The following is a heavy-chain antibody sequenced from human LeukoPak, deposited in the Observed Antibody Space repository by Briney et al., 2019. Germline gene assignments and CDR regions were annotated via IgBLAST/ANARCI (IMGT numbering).Heavy chain of an antibody. Sequence: PGGSLRLSCAASGFTFSSIAMSWVRQAPGKGLEWVSGISGSGSSTYYADSVKGRFTISRDNSKNTLYLQMNSLRAEDTAVYYCAKGVTVTSPRRYFDYWGQGTLVTVSS. D-gene: IGHD4-17*01. J-gene: IGHJ4*02. CDR1: GFTFSSIA. CDR2: ISGSGSST. CDR3: AKGVTVTSPRRYFDY. V-gene: IGHV3-23*01.